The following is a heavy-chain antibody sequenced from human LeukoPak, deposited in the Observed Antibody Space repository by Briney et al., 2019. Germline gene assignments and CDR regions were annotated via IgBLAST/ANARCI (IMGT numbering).Heavy chain of an antibody. CDR1: GYTFTSYY. CDR2: INPSGGST. V-gene: IGHV1-46*01. CDR3: ARDDSVEDTAWWFDP. J-gene: IGHJ5*02. D-gene: IGHD4-23*01. Sequence: ASVKVSCKASGYTFTSYYMHWVRQAPGQGLEWMGIINPSGGSTSYAQKFQGRVTMTRDMSTSTDYMELSSLRSEDTAVYYCARDDSVEDTAWWFDPWGQGTLVTVSS.